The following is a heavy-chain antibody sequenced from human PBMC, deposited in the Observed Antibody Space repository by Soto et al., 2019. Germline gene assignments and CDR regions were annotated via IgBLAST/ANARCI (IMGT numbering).Heavy chain of an antibody. J-gene: IGHJ4*02. Sequence: SETLSLTCIVSNYSISSGYHWGWIRQPPGKGLEGIGTIYQSGNTYQNPSLKSRVILSIDTSKNQFSLNLRNVTAADTAVYYCVRGKVSFDFWGKGILVTVLL. CDR2: IYQSGNT. CDR1: NYSISSGYH. CDR3: VRGKVSFDF. V-gene: IGHV4-38-2*02.